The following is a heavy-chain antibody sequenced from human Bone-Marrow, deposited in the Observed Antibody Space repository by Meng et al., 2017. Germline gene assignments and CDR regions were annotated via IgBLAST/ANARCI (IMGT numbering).Heavy chain of an antibody. CDR1: GFTFSNAW. CDR2: IKSKPDGETT. Sequence: GELVESGGGLVKPGGSPRLSCAASGFTFSNAWMTWVRQVPGKRLEWVGRIKSKPDGETTDYAAPVKGRFTISRDDSKNTMYLQMNSLKTEDTAVYYCTGHIDYWGRGTLVTVSS. CDR3: TGHIDY. V-gene: IGHV3-15*01. J-gene: IGHJ4*02. D-gene: IGHD3/OR15-3a*01.